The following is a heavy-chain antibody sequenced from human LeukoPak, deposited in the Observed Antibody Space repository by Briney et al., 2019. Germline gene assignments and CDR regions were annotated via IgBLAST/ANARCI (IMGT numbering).Heavy chain of an antibody. CDR3: ARAGYYCDSSGYYYYWYFNL. D-gene: IGHD3-22*01. CDR2: IIPIFGTA. J-gene: IGHJ2*01. Sequence: ASVKVSCKASGGTFSSYAISWVRQAPGQGLEWMGGIIPIFGTANYAQKFQGRVTMTTDESTSTAYMELSSLRSEDTAVYYCARAGYYCDSSGYYYYWYFNLWGRGTLVTVSS. V-gene: IGHV1-69*05. CDR1: GGTFSSYA.